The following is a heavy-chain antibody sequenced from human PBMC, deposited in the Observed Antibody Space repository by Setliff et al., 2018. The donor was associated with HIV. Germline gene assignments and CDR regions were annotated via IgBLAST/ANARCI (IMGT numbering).Heavy chain of an antibody. Sequence: SETLSLTCTVSGGSISSGNYYWGWIRHHPGRGLEWIGNIYYSGSTYYNPSLKSRLSISLATSKTQFSLNLSSVTAADTAVYYCARGWQLELPGTYYYYMDVWGKGTTVTVSS. D-gene: IGHD1-7*01. CDR2: IYYSGST. CDR3: ARGWQLELPGTYYYYMDV. V-gene: IGHV4-31*03. J-gene: IGHJ6*03. CDR1: GGSISSGNYY.